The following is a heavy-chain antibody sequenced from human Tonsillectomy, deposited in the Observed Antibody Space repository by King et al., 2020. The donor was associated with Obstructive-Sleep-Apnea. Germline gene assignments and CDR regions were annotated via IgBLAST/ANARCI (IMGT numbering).Heavy chain of an antibody. D-gene: IGHD3-10*01. J-gene: IGHJ3*02. Sequence: VQLVESGGGVVQPGRSLRLSCAASGFTFSSYAMHWVRQAPGKGLEWVAVISYDGSNKYYADSVKGRFTISRDNSKNTLYLQMNSLRAEDTAVYYCARDQGRWFRELLYDAFDIWGQGTMVTVSS. CDR1: GFTFSSYA. CDR3: ARDQGRWFRELLYDAFDI. V-gene: IGHV3-30-3*01. CDR2: ISYDGSNK.